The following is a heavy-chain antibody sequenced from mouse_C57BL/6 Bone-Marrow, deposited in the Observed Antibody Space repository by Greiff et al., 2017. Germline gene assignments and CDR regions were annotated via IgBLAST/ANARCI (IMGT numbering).Heavy chain of an antibody. CDR1: GFTIKNTY. D-gene: IGHD1-1*02. V-gene: IGHV14-3*01. CDR2: IDPANGNT. J-gene: IGHJ3*01. Sequence: VQLQQSVAELVRPGASVKLSCTASGFTIKNTYMHWVKQRPEQGLEWIGRIDPANGNTKYAPKFQGKATITADTASTTAYLQLSSLTSEDTAIYYWALPCGSYVGFAYWGQGTLVTVSA. CDR3: ALPCGSYVGFAY.